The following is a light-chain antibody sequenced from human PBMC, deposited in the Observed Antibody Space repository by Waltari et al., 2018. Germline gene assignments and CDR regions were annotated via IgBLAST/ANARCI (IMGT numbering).Light chain of an antibody. Sequence: QSVLTQPPSLSGAPGQRVNISCTARNSTTQAGYGVKWAHHFPGTAPKLLIYDNTNRPSGVPARFSGSKSGTSASLAITGLQAEDEADYYCQSYDSSLRGFYVFGTGTKVTV. CDR1: NSTTQAGYG. J-gene: IGLJ1*01. V-gene: IGLV1-40*01. CDR2: DNT. CDR3: QSYDSSLRGFYV.